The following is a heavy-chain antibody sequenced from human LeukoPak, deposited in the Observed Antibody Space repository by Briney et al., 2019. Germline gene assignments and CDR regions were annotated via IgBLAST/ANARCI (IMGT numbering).Heavy chain of an antibody. D-gene: IGHD2-2*02. CDR1: GFTFTSYD. CDR3: VRDGDGAAISVHYWLAP. CDR2: MNPNNGNT. Sequence: ASVKVSCKASGFTFTSYDINWVRQASGQGLEGMGWMNPNNGNTGYAQKFHGRVTMTRHTSISTAYIELSRLRSEDTAVPYCVRDGDGAAISVHYWLAPWGQGTLVTVSS. V-gene: IGHV1-8*01. J-gene: IGHJ5*01.